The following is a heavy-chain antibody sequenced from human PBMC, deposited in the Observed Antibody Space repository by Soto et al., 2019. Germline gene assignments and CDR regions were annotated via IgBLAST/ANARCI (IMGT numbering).Heavy chain of an antibody. V-gene: IGHV3-23*01. D-gene: IGHD4-4*01. J-gene: IGHJ6*02. CDR1: GITFSSQA. Sequence: LRLSCAASGITFSSQAMSWVRQAPGKGLEWVSVITGGGSNTYYADSVKGRFTISRDNSKNTPYLQMNSLRAEDMAVYYCAKEDDYSNLYGMDVWGQGTTVTVSS. CDR2: ITGGGSNT. CDR3: AKEDDYSNLYGMDV.